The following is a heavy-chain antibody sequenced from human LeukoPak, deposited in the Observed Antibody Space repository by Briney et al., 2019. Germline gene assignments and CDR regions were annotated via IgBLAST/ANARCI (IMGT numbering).Heavy chain of an antibody. CDR2: ISYDGSNT. Sequence: TGGSLRLSCAASGFTFSSYGMHWVRQAPGKGLEWVAVISYDGSNTYYADSVKGRFTISRDNSKNTLYLQMNSLRAEDTAVYYCAKERDISSGWYLSNYFDYWGQGTLVIVSS. D-gene: IGHD6-13*01. V-gene: IGHV3-30*18. CDR3: AKERDISSGWYLSNYFDY. CDR1: GFTFSSYG. J-gene: IGHJ4*02.